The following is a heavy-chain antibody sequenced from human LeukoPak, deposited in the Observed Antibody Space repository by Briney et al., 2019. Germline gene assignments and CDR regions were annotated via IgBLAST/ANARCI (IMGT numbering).Heavy chain of an antibody. Sequence: SQTLSLTCAISGDSVSSNGASWSWIRQSPSRGLEWLGRAYYRSKWSNGYAGSVRSRITINPDTTKNQFSLLLNSVTPEDTAIYYCARGRGDLAARAFDIWGQGTMVTVSS. V-gene: IGHV6-1*01. J-gene: IGHJ3*02. CDR1: GDSVSSNGAS. D-gene: IGHD6-6*01. CDR2: AYYRSKWSN. CDR3: ARGRGDLAARAFDI.